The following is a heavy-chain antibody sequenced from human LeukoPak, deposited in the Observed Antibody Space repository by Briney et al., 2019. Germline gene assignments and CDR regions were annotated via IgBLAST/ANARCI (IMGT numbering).Heavy chain of an antibody. CDR2: IYHSGSA. J-gene: IGHJ4*02. V-gene: IGHV4-30-2*01. Sequence: SETLSLTCAVSGGSISSGGYSWSWIRQPPGKGLEWIGYIYHSGSAYYNPSLKSRVTISVDRSKNQFSLKLSSVTAADTAVYYCARVSSSWFIDYWGQGTLVTVSS. CDR1: GGSISSGGYS. CDR3: ARVSSSWFIDY. D-gene: IGHD6-13*01.